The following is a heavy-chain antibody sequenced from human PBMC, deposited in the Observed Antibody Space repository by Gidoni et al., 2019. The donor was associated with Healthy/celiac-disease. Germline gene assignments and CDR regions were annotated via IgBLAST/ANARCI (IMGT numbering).Heavy chain of an antibody. CDR3: ARAVGFEQLAPFDY. D-gene: IGHD6-6*01. V-gene: IGHV4-34*01. CDR1: GGSFSGYY. CDR2: INHSGST. J-gene: IGHJ4*02. Sequence: QVQLQQWGAGLLKPSETLSLTCAVYGGSFSGYYWSWIRQPPGKGLEWIGEINHSGSTNYNPSLKSRVTISVDTSKNQFSLKLSSVTAADTAVYYCARAVGFEQLAPFDYWGQGTLVTVSS.